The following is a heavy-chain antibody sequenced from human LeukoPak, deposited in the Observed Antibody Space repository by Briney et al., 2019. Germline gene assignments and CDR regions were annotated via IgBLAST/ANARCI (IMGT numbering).Heavy chain of an antibody. D-gene: IGHD1-7*01. Sequence: GGSLRLSCAASRFTFSSYEMNWVRQAPGKGLEWVSYISSSGSTIYYADSVKGRFTISRDNAKNTLYLQMNSLRAEDTAVYYCAKDLELELPLYFDYWGQGTLVTVSS. V-gene: IGHV3-48*03. CDR2: ISSSGSTI. J-gene: IGHJ4*02. CDR3: AKDLELELPLYFDY. CDR1: RFTFSSYE.